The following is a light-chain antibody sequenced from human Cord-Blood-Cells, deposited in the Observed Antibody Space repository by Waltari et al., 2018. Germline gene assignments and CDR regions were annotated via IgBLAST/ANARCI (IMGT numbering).Light chain of an antibody. Sequence: QSALTQPASVSGSPGQSITISCTGTSSDVGGYNYVSWYQQHPGKAPKLMIYEVSNRPSGVSNRFSGSKSGNTVSLTISGIQAEDEADYYCSSYTSSSTYVFGTGTKVTVL. V-gene: IGLV2-14*01. CDR2: EVS. J-gene: IGLJ1*01. CDR3: SSYTSSSTYV. CDR1: SSDVGGYNY.